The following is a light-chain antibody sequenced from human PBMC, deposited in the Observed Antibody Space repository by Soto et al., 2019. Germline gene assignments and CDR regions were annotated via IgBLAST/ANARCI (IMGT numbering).Light chain of an antibody. V-gene: IGLV2-8*01. CDR2: EVV. J-gene: IGLJ2*01. CDR3: SSYGGSNNVV. CDR1: SSDVGGYNY. Sequence: QSALTQPPPASGSPGQSVTISCTGTSSDVGGYNYVSWYQQHPGTAPKLMIYEVVKRPSGVPDRFSGSESGNTASLTVSGLQAEDESDYYCSSYGGSNNVVFGGGTKVTVL.